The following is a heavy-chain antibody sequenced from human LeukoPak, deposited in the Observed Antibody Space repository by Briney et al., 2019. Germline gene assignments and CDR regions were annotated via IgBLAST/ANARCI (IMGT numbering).Heavy chain of an antibody. Sequence: PGGSLRLSCASSGFTFSNYALHWVRQAPGKGLEWVALISYDGSNKYYADSVKGRFTISRHNSENTLYLQMNSLRAEDTAVYYCVRETGSGLIDYGGQGPRVTVSS. CDR3: VRETGSGLIDY. CDR2: ISYDGSNK. D-gene: IGHD1-14*01. J-gene: IGHJ4*02. V-gene: IGHV3-30*04. CDR1: GFTFSNYA.